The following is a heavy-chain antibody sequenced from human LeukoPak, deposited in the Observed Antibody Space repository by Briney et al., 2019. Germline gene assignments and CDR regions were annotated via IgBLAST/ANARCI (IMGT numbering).Heavy chain of an antibody. D-gene: IGHD3-3*01. Sequence: SETLSLTCAVYGGPFSGYYWSWIRQPPGKGLEWIGEINHSGNNNHNPPLKSRVTISVDTSKNQFSLKLSSVTAADTAVYYCARYSNSIFGVVKVFDYWGQGTLVTVSS. CDR2: INHSGNN. J-gene: IGHJ4*02. CDR1: GGPFSGYY. CDR3: ARYSNSIFGVVKVFDY. V-gene: IGHV4-34*01.